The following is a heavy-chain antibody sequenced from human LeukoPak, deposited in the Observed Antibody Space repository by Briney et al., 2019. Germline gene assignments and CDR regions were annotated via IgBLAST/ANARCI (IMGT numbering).Heavy chain of an antibody. J-gene: IGHJ4*02. CDR2: ISWNSGTI. Sequence: GRSLRLSCVASGFTFNDYAMHWVRQAPGKGLEWVSGISWNSGTIGYADSVKGRFTISRDNAKNSLYLQMNSLRAEDMALYYCAKDYYYDSSGYTYFDDWGQGTLVTVSS. V-gene: IGHV3-9*03. CDR3: AKDYYYDSSGYTYFDD. D-gene: IGHD3-22*01. CDR1: GFTFNDYA.